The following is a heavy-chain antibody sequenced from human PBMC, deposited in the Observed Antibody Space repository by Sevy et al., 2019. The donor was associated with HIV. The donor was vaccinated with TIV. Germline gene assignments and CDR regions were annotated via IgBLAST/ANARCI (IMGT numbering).Heavy chain of an antibody. V-gene: IGHV1-46*01. Sequence: ASVKVSCKASGYTFTSYYMHWVRQAPGQGLEWMGIINPSGGSTSYAQKFQGRVTMTRDTSTGTVYMELSSLRSEDTAVYSCARDAPPGGGTTHAFDIWGQGTMVTVSS. J-gene: IGHJ3*02. CDR2: INPSGGST. D-gene: IGHD1-1*01. CDR1: GYTFTSYY. CDR3: ARDAPPGGGTTHAFDI.